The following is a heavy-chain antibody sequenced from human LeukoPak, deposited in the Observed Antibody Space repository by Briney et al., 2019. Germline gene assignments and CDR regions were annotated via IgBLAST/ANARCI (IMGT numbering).Heavy chain of an antibody. Sequence: PGGSLRLSCSVSGFTFSSYAMHWVRQAPGKGLEWVGRITSEADGGTSDYAAPVKGRFIISRDDSKNTLYLQMNSLKTEDTAVYYCTFRQAYWGQGTLVTVSS. CDR2: ITSEADGGTS. CDR3: TFRQAY. J-gene: IGHJ4*02. CDR1: GFTFSSYA. V-gene: IGHV3-15*01.